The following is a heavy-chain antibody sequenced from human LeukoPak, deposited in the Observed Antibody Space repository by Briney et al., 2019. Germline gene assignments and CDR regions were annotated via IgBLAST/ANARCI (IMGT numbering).Heavy chain of an antibody. D-gene: IGHD2-2*01. CDR2: ISHDGVDK. CDR1: GFTFDTYG. V-gene: IGHV3-30*18. Sequence: GGSLRLSCAASGFTFDTYGMPWVRQAPGKGLEWVAVISHDGVDKYYADSVKGRFTISRDNSKNTVSLQVNSLRAEDTAAYYCAKGGYCSATRCYVGKGMDDWGQGTLVTVSS. J-gene: IGHJ4*02. CDR3: AKGGYCSATRCYVGKGMDD.